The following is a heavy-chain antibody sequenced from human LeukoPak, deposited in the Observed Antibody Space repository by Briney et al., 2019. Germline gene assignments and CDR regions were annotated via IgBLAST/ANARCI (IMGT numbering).Heavy chain of an antibody. V-gene: IGHV3-23*01. J-gene: IGHJ4*02. D-gene: IGHD4-23*01. CDR1: GFTFNSYA. CDR2: IGRSGGDI. Sequence: GGSLRLSCAASGFTFNSYAMAWVRQAPGKGLEWVSVIGRSGGDIQYVDSVKGRFTISRDNSKNMLYLQMNSLRAEDTAVYYCAKYAPPTTVVTRYFDYWGQETLVTVSS. CDR3: AKYAPPTTVVTRYFDY.